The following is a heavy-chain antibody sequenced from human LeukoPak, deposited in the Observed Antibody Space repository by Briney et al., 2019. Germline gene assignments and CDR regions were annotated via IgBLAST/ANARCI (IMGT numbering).Heavy chain of an antibody. CDR1: GGSISTYY. Sequence: SETLSLTCTVSGGSISTYYWSWIRQPPGKGLEWIGYVYYSGATNYNPSLKSRVTISLDTSKNQFSLRLTPVTAADTAVYYCARRVAVTGIYCFDHWGQGTPVTVSS. V-gene: IGHV4-59*08. CDR3: ARRVAVTGIYCFDH. CDR2: VYYSGAT. D-gene: IGHD6-19*01. J-gene: IGHJ4*02.